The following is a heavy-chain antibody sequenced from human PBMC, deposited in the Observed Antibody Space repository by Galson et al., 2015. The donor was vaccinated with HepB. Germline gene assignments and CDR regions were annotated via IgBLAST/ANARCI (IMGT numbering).Heavy chain of an antibody. V-gene: IGHV3-23*01. Sequence: SLRLSCAASGFTFSSYAMSWVRQAPGKGLEWVSAISGSGGSTYYADSVKGRFTISRDNSKNTLYLQMNSLRAEDTAVYYCAKGGGDSSGYYYSIPPFDYWGQGTLVTVSS. J-gene: IGHJ4*02. D-gene: IGHD3-22*01. CDR1: GFTFSSYA. CDR3: AKGGGDSSGYYYSIPPFDY. CDR2: ISGSGGST.